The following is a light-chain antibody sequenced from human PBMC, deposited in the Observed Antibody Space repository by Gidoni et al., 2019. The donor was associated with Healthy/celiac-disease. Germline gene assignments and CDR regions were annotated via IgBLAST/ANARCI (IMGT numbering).Light chain of an antibody. CDR3: QVWDSSSDHVV. V-gene: IGLV3-21*03. CDR1: NIGSKS. J-gene: IGLJ2*01. Sequence: SYVLPQPPSVSVAPGKAARITCGGNNIGSKSVHWCQQKPRQAPVLVVYDDSDRPSGIPERFSGSNSGNTATLTISRVEAGDEADYYCQVWDSSSDHVVFGGGTKLTVL. CDR2: DDS.